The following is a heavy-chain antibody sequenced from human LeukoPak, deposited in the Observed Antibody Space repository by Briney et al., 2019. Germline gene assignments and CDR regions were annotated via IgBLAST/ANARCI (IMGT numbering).Heavy chain of an antibody. J-gene: IGHJ6*03. Sequence: GASVKVSCKASGYTFTSYYMHWVRQAPGQGLEWMGIINPSGGSTSYAQKFQGRVTMTRDMSTSIVYMELSSLRSEDTAVYYCARRGSSSSGGSYYYYMDVWGKGTTVTVSS. V-gene: IGHV1-46*01. CDR2: INPSGGST. D-gene: IGHD6-6*01. CDR3: ARRGSSSSGGSYYYYMDV. CDR1: GYTFTSYY.